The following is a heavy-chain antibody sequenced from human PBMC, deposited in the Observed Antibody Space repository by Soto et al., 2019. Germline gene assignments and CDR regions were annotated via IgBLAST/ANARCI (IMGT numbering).Heavy chain of an antibody. Sequence: SITCTVSGGSISSSSFYWGWIRQPPGKGLEWIGSIYHSGSTNYNPSLKSRVTISVDTPKNQFSLNLASVTAADTAVYYCTRAIMGPGWLRKLTFDYWGRGTLVTVSS. CDR3: TRAIMGPGWLRKLTFDY. V-gene: IGHV4-39*07. CDR1: GGSISSSSFY. D-gene: IGHD5-12*01. CDR2: IYHSGST. J-gene: IGHJ4*02.